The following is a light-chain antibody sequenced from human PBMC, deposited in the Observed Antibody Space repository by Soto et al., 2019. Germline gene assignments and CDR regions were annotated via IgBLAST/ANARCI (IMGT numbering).Light chain of an antibody. V-gene: IGKV3-11*01. CDR2: DAS. CDR3: QQRGRWPS. CDR1: QSLDNY. J-gene: IGKJ4*01. Sequence: EIVLTQSPATLSLSPGERATLSCRVSQSLDNYLAWYQHKPGQPPRLLIYDASTRATDIPARFSGSGSGTDFTVTISGLEAEDFAGYYCQQRGRWPSFGGGTKVEIK.